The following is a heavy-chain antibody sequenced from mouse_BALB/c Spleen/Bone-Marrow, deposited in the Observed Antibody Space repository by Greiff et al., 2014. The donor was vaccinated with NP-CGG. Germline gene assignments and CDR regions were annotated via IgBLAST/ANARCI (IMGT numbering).Heavy chain of an antibody. J-gene: IGHJ1*01. V-gene: IGHV1S81*02. CDR2: INPSNGGT. D-gene: IGHD1-1*01. CDR3: TRSNYGYWYFDV. CDR1: GYTFSSYY. Sequence: VQLQESGAELVKPGASVKLSCKASGYTFSSYYMYWVKQRPGQGLEWIGEINPSNGGTKFNEKFKSKATLTVDKSSSTAYMQLSSLTSEDSAVYYCTRSNYGYWYFDVWGAGTTVTASS.